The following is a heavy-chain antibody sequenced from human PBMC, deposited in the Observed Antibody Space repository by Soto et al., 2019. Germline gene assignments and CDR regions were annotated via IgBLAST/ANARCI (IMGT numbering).Heavy chain of an antibody. CDR2: IFHDGNT. Sequence: QVHLQESGPGLVKPSETLSLTCAVSGASIGSGGWWRWVRQPPGKGLEWIAEIFHDGNTNYSPSLKSRVTISVDKSQNQFSLNVYSVTAADTAVYYCARHEGWTGPDQWGQGTLVTVSS. CDR1: GASIGSGGW. D-gene: IGHD2-8*02. V-gene: IGHV4-4*02. CDR3: ARHEGWTGPDQ. J-gene: IGHJ5*02.